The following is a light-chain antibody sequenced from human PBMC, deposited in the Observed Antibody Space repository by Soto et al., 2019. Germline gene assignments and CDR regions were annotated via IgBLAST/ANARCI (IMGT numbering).Light chain of an antibody. CDR2: VAS. CDR1: QSIGNY. Sequence: DIQMIQSPSSLSASVGDRVTITCRASQSIGNYLSWYQQKPGKAPKLLINVASTLQSGVPSRFSGSGSGTDLILAISSLQPDDFATYYCQQSSSTPQTFGGGTRVEIK. V-gene: IGKV1-39*01. CDR3: QQSSSTPQT. J-gene: IGKJ4*01.